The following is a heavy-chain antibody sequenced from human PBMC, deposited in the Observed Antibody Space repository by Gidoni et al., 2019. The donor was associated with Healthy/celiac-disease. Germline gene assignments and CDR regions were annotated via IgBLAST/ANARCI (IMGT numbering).Heavy chain of an antibody. Sequence: PASGFTVSSYARHWVRQAPGKGLEWVAVISYDGSNKYYADSVKGRFTISRDNSKNTLYLQMNSLRAEDTAVYYCARVDTAMVPRGDYMDVWGKGTTVTVSS. D-gene: IGHD5-18*01. CDR3: ARVDTAMVPRGDYMDV. CDR2: ISYDGSNK. CDR1: GFTVSSYA. V-gene: IGHV3-30-3*01. J-gene: IGHJ6*03.